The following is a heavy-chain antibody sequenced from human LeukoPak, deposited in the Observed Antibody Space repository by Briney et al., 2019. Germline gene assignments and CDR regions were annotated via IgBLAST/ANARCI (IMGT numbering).Heavy chain of an antibody. CDR1: GGSISSYY. CDR3: ARSESGSYFSY. V-gene: IGHV4-59*01. Sequence: PSETLSLTYTVSGGSISSYYWSWIRQPPGKGLEWIGYIYYSGSTNYNPSLKSRVTISVDTSKNQFSLKLSSVTAADTAVYYCARSESGSYFSYWGQGTLVTVSS. J-gene: IGHJ4*02. CDR2: IYYSGST. D-gene: IGHD1-26*01.